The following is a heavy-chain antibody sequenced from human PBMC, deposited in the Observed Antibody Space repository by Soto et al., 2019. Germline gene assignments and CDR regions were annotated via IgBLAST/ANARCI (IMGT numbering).Heavy chain of an antibody. J-gene: IGHJ4*02. CDR3: ARDYSGYALKITPFAY. Sequence: EVQLVESGGGLVQPGGSLRLSCAASGFTFSSYWMSWVRQAPGKGLEWVANIKQDGSEKYYVDSVKGLFTNSRDNAKTALYLQMNSRRAEDPAVYYCARDYSGYALKITPFAYWGQGTLVTVSS. V-gene: IGHV3-7*05. CDR1: GFTFSSYW. D-gene: IGHD5-12*01. CDR2: IKQDGSEK.